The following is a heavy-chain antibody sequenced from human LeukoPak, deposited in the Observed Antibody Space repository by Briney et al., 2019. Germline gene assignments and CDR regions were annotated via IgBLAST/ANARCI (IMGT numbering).Heavy chain of an antibody. CDR1: GFTFSSYG. V-gene: IGHV3-30*18. Sequence: GGSLRLSCAASGFTFSSYGMHWVRQAPGKGLEWVAVISYDGSNKYYADSVKGRFTISRDNSKNTLYLQMNSLRAEDTAVYYCAKGDFDWLSYYYGMDVWGQGPTVTVSS. D-gene: IGHD3-9*01. J-gene: IGHJ6*02. CDR2: ISYDGSNK. CDR3: AKGDFDWLSYYYGMDV.